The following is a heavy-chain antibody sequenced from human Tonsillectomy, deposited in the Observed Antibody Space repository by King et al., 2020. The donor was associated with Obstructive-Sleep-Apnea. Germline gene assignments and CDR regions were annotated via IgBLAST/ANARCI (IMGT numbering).Heavy chain of an antibody. CDR2: IYNSGST. CDR1: VGSISSGDYY. D-gene: IGHD2-2*01. Sequence: QLQESGPGLVKPSQTLSLTCTVSVGSISSGDYYWSGIRQPPGKGLEWIGYIYNSGSTYYNPSLKSRISTSVATPKNQFSLKRSSVTAADTAVYYCARGYCSSTSCYEGGGFDIWGQGTMVTVSS. V-gene: IGHV4-30-4*01. CDR3: ARGYCSSTSCYEGGGFDI. J-gene: IGHJ3*02.